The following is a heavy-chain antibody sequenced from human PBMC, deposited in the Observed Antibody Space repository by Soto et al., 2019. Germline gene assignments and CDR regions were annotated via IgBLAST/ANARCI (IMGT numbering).Heavy chain of an antibody. CDR3: ARDLGDIAIDQGDY. V-gene: IGHV3-33*01. CDR2: IWYDGSNK. CDR1: GFTFSSYG. Sequence: QVQLVESGGGVVQPGRSLRLSCAASGFTFSSYGMHWVRQAPGKGLEWVAVIWYDGSNKYYADSVKGRFTISRDNXXNTLCLHINSLRAEDTAEYYCARDLGDIAIDQGDYWGQGTLVTVSS. J-gene: IGHJ4*02. D-gene: IGHD5-18*01.